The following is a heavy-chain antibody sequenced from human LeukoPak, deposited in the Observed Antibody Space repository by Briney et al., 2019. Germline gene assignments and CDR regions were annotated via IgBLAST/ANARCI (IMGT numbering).Heavy chain of an antibody. CDR3: ARAFRTFRGYSYGDSYYYYGMDV. J-gene: IGHJ6*02. CDR1: GGSFSGYY. Sequence: SETLSLTCAVYGGSFSGYYWSWIRQPPGKGLEWIGYIYYSGSTNYNPSLKSRVTISVDTSKNQFSLKLSSVTAADTAVYYCARAFRTFRGYSYGDSYYYYGMDVWGQGTTVTVSS. CDR2: IYYSGST. D-gene: IGHD5-18*01. V-gene: IGHV4-59*01.